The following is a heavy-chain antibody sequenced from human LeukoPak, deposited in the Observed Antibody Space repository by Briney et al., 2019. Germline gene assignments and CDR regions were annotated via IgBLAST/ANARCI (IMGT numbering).Heavy chain of an antibody. D-gene: IGHD3-3*01. V-gene: IGHV1-18*01. Sequence: ASVKVSCKTSGYTFTNYGISWVRQAPGQGLEWMGWISAYNGNTNYAQKLQGRVTMTTDTSTSTAYMELRSLRSDDTAVYYCAREVYDFWSGYAFDIWGQGTMVTVSS. J-gene: IGHJ3*02. CDR3: AREVYDFWSGYAFDI. CDR2: ISAYNGNT. CDR1: GYTFTNYG.